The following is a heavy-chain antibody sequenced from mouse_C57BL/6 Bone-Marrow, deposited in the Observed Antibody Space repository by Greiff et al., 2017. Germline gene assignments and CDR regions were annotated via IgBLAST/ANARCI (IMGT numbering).Heavy chain of an antibody. V-gene: IGHV1-64*01. CDR2: IHPNSGST. D-gene: IGHD2-1*01. CDR3: AREGGYYPWFAY. CDR1: GYTFTSYG. Sequence: QVQLQQSGAELARPGASVKLSCKASGYTFTSYGISWVKQRPGQGLEWIGMIHPNSGSTNYNEKFKSKATLTVDKSSSTAYMQLSSLTSEDSAVYYCAREGGYYPWFAYWGQGTLVTVSA. J-gene: IGHJ3*01.